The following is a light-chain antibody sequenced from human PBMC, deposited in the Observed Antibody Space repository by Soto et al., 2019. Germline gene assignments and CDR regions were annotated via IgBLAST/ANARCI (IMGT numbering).Light chain of an antibody. CDR2: DAS. Sequence: DIPMTQSPSTLSASVGDRVTITCRASQTINAWLAWYQQKPGKAPKLLISDASNLESGVSSRFSGSGYGTEFTLTISSLQPDDFAPYYCQQFHTYYTFGQGTKLEIK. CDR3: QQFHTYYT. CDR1: QTINAW. J-gene: IGKJ2*01. V-gene: IGKV1-5*01.